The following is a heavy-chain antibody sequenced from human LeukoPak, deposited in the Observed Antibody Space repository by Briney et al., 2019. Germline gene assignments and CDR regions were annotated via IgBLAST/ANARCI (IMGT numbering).Heavy chain of an antibody. CDR1: GFTVSSNY. Sequence: TGGSLRLSCAASGFTVSSNYMSWVRQAPGKGLVWVSLINSDGSTTSYADSVKGQFTISRDNAKNTLYLQMNSLRAEDTAVYYCARDSGGGWHPFDHWGQGTLVTVSS. CDR3: ARDSGGGWHPFDH. J-gene: IGHJ4*02. D-gene: IGHD3-10*01. V-gene: IGHV3-74*01. CDR2: INSDGSTT.